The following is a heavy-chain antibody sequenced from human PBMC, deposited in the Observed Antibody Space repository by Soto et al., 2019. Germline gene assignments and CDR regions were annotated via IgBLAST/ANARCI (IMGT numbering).Heavy chain of an antibody. V-gene: IGHV3-30*04. J-gene: IGHJ4*02. CDR3: ARGAMVGSTIPRPPHDY. CDR2: ISYDGSNK. CDR1: GFTFINYA. Sequence: SLRLSCATSGFTFINYAMHWVRQAPGKGLEWVAVISYDGSNKNYADSVKGRFTISRDNSKNTVFLQMNSLRAEDTAVYYCARGAMVGSTIPRPPHDYWGQGTLVTVSS. D-gene: IGHD2-2*01.